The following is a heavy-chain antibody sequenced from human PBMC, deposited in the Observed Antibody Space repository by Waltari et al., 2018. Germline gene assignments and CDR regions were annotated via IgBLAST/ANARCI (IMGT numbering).Heavy chain of an antibody. CDR3: ARAIPGYSSSPRYGWFDP. Sequence: QVQLQESGPGLVKPSETLSLTCTVSGYSISSGYYWGWIRQPPGKGLEWIGSIYHSGSTYYNPSLKSRVTISVDTSKNQFSLKLSSVTAADTAVYYCARAIPGYSSSPRYGWFDPWGQGTLVTVSS. V-gene: IGHV4-38-2*02. J-gene: IGHJ5*02. CDR2: IYHSGST. CDR1: GYSISSGYY. D-gene: IGHD6-13*01.